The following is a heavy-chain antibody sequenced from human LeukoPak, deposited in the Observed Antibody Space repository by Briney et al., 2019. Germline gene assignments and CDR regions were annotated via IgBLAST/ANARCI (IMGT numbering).Heavy chain of an antibody. V-gene: IGHV3-7*03. CDR1: GFTFSSYW. CDR2: IKQDVSEK. CDR3: ARDILLWFGEPYNYGMDV. D-gene: IGHD3-10*01. J-gene: IGHJ6*04. Sequence: GGSLRLSCAASGFTFSSYWMSWVRQAPGKGLEWVANIKQDVSEKYYVDSVKGRFTISRDNAKNSLYLQMNSLRAEDTAVYYCARDILLWFGEPYNYGMDVWGKGTTVTVSS.